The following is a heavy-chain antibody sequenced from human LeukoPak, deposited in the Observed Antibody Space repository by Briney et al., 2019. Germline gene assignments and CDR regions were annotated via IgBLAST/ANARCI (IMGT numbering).Heavy chain of an antibody. J-gene: IGHJ6*03. CDR3: ARDGIEHYDILTGSPRSYYYYYYMDV. CDR1: GYTFTGYY. D-gene: IGHD3-9*01. CDR2: INPNSGGT. Sequence: ASVKVSCKASGYTFTGYYMHWVRQAPGQGLEWMAWINPNSGGTNYAQKFRGRVTMTRDTSISTAYLELSRLSSDDTAVYYCARDGIEHYDILTGSPRSYYYYYYMDVWGKGTTVTISS. V-gene: IGHV1-2*02.